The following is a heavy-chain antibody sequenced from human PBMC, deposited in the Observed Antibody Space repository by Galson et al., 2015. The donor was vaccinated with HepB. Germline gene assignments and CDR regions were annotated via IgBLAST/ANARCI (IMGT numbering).Heavy chain of an antibody. CDR3: ARDLFEGPSSSCLGY. D-gene: IGHD6-13*01. CDR1: GFTFSSYG. J-gene: IGHJ4*02. Sequence: SLRLSCAASGFTFSSYGMHWVRQAPGKGLEWVAVIWYDGSNKYYADSVKGRFTISRDNSKNTLYLQMNSLRAEDTAVYYCARDLFEGPSSSCLGYWGQGTLVTVSS. CDR2: IWYDGSNK. V-gene: IGHV3-33*08.